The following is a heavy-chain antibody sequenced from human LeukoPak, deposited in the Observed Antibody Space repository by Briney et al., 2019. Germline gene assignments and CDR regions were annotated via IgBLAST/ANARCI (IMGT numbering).Heavy chain of an antibody. CDR1: GYTFTSYY. CDR3: ARDWRKFGYFDY. Sequence: GASVKVSCKASGYTFTSYYMHWVRQAPGQGLEWMGIINPSGGSTSYAQKFQGRVTMTRDTSTSTVYMELRSLRSEDTAVYYCARDWRKFGYFDYWGQGTLVTVSS. V-gene: IGHV1-46*01. CDR2: INPSGGST. D-gene: IGHD3-3*01. J-gene: IGHJ4*02.